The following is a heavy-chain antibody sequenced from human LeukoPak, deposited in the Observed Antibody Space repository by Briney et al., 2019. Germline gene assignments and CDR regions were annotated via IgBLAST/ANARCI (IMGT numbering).Heavy chain of an antibody. Sequence: GGSLRLACATCGFAVSDYWMTWVRQVPGKGLEWVANVKREGNEKYYLDSVKGRFTISRDNAKNSVDLQMDSLTVEDTAVYYCARVGTWELQRVFDFWGQGTLVTVSS. CDR3: ARVGTWELQRVFDF. J-gene: IGHJ4*02. V-gene: IGHV3-7*01. CDR1: GFAVSDYW. D-gene: IGHD1-26*01. CDR2: VKREGNEK.